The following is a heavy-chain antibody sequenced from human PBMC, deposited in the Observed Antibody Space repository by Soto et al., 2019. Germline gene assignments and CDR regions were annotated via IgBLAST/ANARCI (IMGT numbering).Heavy chain of an antibody. Sequence: QVQLQESGPGLVKPSETLSLTCTVSGGSISSYQWSWIRQPAGKGLEWIGRIYTSGSTNYNPSLNSRDTMSVDTSKKQFSPELRSVTAADTAVYYCAGEGRWASGMDVWGQGTTVTVSS. J-gene: IGHJ6*02. CDR2: IYTSGST. CDR3: AGEGRWASGMDV. V-gene: IGHV4-4*07. CDR1: GGSISSYQ. D-gene: IGHD6-13*01.